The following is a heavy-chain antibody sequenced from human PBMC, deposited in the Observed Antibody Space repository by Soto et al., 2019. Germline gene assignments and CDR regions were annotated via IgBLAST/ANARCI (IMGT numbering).Heavy chain of an antibody. D-gene: IGHD6-19*01. J-gene: IGHJ5*02. CDR3: AREGTGGGSGSIKRGNWFDP. Sequence: QVQLVQSGAEVKKPGASVKVSCKASGYTFTSYYMHWVRQAPGQGLEWMGIINPSGGSTSYAQKFQGRVTMTRDTSTSTVYMELSSLRSEDTAVYYCAREGTGGGSGSIKRGNWFDPWGQGTLVTVSS. V-gene: IGHV1-46*01. CDR2: INPSGGST. CDR1: GYTFTSYY.